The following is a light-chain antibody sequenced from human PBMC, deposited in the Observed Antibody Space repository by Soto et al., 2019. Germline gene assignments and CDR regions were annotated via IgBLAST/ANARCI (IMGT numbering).Light chain of an antibody. J-gene: IGLJ2*01. V-gene: IGLV2-11*01. Sequence: QPVLTQPRSVSGSPGQSVTISCTGSGTDVGGYNYVSWYQQHPGKAPKLIIYDVSKRPSGVPDRFSGSKSGNTASLTISGLQAEDEADYYCSSYADTERIFGGGTKLTVL. CDR2: DVS. CDR3: SSYADTERI. CDR1: GTDVGGYNY.